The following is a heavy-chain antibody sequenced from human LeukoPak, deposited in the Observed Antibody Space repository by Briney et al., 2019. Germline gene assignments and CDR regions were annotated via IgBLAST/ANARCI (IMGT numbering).Heavy chain of an antibody. D-gene: IGHD6-6*01. V-gene: IGHV4-34*01. Sequence: SETLSLTCAVYGGSFSGYYWSWIRQPPGKWLEWIGEINRSGSTNYNPSLKSRITISVDTSKNQFSLKLSSVTAADTAVYYCAREVSAQPSNDYWGQGTLVTVSS. CDR2: INRSGST. CDR3: AREVSAQPSNDY. CDR1: GGSFSGYY. J-gene: IGHJ4*02.